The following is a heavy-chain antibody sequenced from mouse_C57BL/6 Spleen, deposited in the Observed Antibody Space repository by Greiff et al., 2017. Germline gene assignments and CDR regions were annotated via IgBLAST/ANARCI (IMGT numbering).Heavy chain of an antibody. Sequence: VQLQQSGPELVKPGASVKISCKASGSAFSSSWMNWVKQRPGKGLEWIGRIYPGDGDTNYNGKFKGQATLTADKSSSTAYMQLSSLTSEDSAVYFCARDYYSNLYYAMDDWGQGTSVTVSS. D-gene: IGHD2-5*01. CDR3: ARDYYSNLYYAMDD. CDR2: IYPGDGDT. J-gene: IGHJ4*01. CDR1: GSAFSSSW. V-gene: IGHV1-82*01.